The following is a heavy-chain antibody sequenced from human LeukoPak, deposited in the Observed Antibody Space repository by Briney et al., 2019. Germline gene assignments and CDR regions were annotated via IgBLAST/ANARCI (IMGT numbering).Heavy chain of an antibody. D-gene: IGHD3-22*01. J-gene: IGHJ4*02. V-gene: IGHV3-48*03. CDR1: GFTFSSYE. Sequence: WGSLRLSCAASGFTFSSYEMNWVRQAPGKGLEWVSYISSSGSTIYYADSVKGRFTISRDNAKNSLYLQMNSLRAEDTAVYYCAAGLDYYDSSGFDYWGQGTLVTVSS. CDR3: AAGLDYYDSSGFDY. CDR2: ISSSGSTI.